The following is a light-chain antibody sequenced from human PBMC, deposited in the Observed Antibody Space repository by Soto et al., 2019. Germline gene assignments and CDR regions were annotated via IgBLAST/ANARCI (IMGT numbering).Light chain of an antibody. J-gene: IGLJ1*01. V-gene: IGLV2-14*03. CDR2: AVS. CDR1: SSDIGSYNH. Sequence: QSALTQPASVSGSPGQSITISCSGTSSDIGSYNHVAWCQQFPGKSPKLMIYAVSVRPPGVSDRFSGSKSGITASLTISGLQTEDEADYYCISYTDRQSYLFGTGTKVTVL. CDR3: ISYTDRQSYL.